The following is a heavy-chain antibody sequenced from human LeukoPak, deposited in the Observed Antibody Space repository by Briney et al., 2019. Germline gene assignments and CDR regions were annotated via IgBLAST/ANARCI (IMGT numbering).Heavy chain of an antibody. CDR3: ARDAGKRRIRKADAFDI. D-gene: IGHD1-14*01. V-gene: IGHV4-31*03. J-gene: IGHJ3*02. CDR1: GGSISSGGYH. Sequence: TLSLTCTVSGGSISSGGYHWSWIRQHPGRGLEWIGYIYYSGSTYYNPSLKSRVTISVDTSKNQFSLKLSSVTAADTAVYYCARDAGKRRIRKADAFDIWGQGTMVTVSS. CDR2: IYYSGST.